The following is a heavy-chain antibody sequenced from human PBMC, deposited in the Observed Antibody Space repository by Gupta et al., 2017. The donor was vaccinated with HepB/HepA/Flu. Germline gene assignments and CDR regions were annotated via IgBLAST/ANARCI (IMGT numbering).Heavy chain of an antibody. V-gene: IGHV3-30*18. Sequence: QVQLVESGGGVVQSGRSLRLSCAASGFTFSSYGMHWVRQAPGKGLEWVAVISYDGSNKYYADSVKGRFTISRDNSKNTLYLQMNSLRAEETAVYYCAKDFLTAAAGLGDYYYGMDVWGQGTTVTVSS. J-gene: IGHJ6*02. D-gene: IGHD6-13*01. CDR1: GFTFSSYG. CDR3: AKDFLTAAAGLGDYYYGMDV. CDR2: ISYDGSNK.